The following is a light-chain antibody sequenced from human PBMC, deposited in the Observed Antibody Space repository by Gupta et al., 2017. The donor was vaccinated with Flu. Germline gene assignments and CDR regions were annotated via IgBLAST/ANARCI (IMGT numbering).Light chain of an antibody. CDR3: QSYDASNQV. CDR2: EDD. V-gene: IGLV6-57*01. CDR1: SGGITNNY. Sequence: TVTISCTRSSGGITNNYVQWYQQRPGSSPVILIYEDDQRPSGVPDRFSGSIDRSSNSASLTISGLRTEDEDDYYCQSYDASNQVFGGGTKVTVL. J-gene: IGLJ2*01.